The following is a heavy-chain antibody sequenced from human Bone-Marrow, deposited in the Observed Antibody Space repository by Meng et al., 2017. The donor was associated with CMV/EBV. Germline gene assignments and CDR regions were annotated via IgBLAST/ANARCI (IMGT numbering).Heavy chain of an antibody. J-gene: IGHJ6*01. D-gene: IGHD2-2*01. Sequence: GGSLRLSCAASGFTFSSYWMSWVRQAPGKGLEWVANIKQDGSEKYYVDSVKGRFTISRDNAKNSLYLQMNSLRAEDTAVYYCARVSCSSTSCYGPLYYYYGMAVWGPGNTV. V-gene: IGHV3-7*01. CDR3: ARVSCSSTSCYGPLYYYYGMAV. CDR2: IKQDGSEK. CDR1: GFTFSSYW.